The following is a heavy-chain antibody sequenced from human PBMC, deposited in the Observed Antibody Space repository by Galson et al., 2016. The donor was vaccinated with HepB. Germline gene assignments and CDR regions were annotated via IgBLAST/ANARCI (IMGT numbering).Heavy chain of an antibody. J-gene: IGHJ4*02. CDR2: IYYRGNT. V-gene: IGHV4-31*03. D-gene: IGHD6-6*01. CDR1: GGSISSGGYY. Sequence: TLSLTCTVSGGSISSGGYYWSWIRQHPGKGLEWIGYIYYRGNTYYNPSLKSRVNMSVDTSKNQFSLNLSSVTAADTAVYYCARVDPSSSCPFDYCGQGTLVTVSA. CDR3: ARVDPSSSCPFDY.